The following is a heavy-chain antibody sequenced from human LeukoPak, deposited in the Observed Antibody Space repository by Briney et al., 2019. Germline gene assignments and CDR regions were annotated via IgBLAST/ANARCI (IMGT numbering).Heavy chain of an antibody. V-gene: IGHV4-39*01. CDR3: ARLSGYCDY. D-gene: IGHD3-22*01. CDR1: GFTFSSYA. J-gene: IGHJ4*02. CDR2: IYYSGST. Sequence: GSLRLSCAASGFTFSSYAMSWIRQPPGKGLEWIGSIYYSGSTYYNPSLKSRVTISVDTSKNQFSLKLSSVTAADTAVYYCARLSGYCDYWGQGTLVTVSS.